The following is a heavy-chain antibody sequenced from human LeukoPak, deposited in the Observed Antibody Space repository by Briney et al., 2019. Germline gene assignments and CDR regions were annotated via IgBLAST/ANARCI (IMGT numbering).Heavy chain of an antibody. CDR3: ARDPYSGSYGDYYYYFMDV. V-gene: IGHV3-21*01. Sequence: GGSLRLSCAASGFTFSSYNMNWVRQAPGKGLEWVSSIASTSSYIYYADSVKGRFTISRDNAKNSLYLQMNSLRADDTAVYYCARDPYSGSYGDYYYYFMDVWGKGTTVTIS. J-gene: IGHJ6*03. CDR2: IASTSSYI. D-gene: IGHD1-26*01. CDR1: GFTFSSYN.